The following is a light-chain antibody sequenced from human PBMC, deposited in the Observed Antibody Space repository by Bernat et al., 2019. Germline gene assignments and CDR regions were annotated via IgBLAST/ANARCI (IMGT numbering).Light chain of an antibody. V-gene: IGLV2-23*02. Sequence: QSALTQPASVSGSPGQSITISCTGTSSDVGSYNRVSWYQQYPGKAPKLMIYYVNKRTSGVSDRFSGSKSGHTASLTISGLQAEDEADYYCCSCAGSPTYVFGTGTKVTVL. CDR2: YVN. J-gene: IGLJ1*01. CDR1: SSDVGSYNR. CDR3: CSCAGSPTYV.